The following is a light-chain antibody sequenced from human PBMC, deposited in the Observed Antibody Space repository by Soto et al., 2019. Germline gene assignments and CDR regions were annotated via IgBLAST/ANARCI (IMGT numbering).Light chain of an antibody. J-gene: IGKJ3*01. CDR1: QSVSSS. CDR3: QHRANWPLT. Sequence: EIVLTQSPATLSVSPGERATLSCRASQSVSSSLAWYRRKPGQAPRLLIYDATNRASGVPARFSGSGSGTDFTLTISSLEPEDFEVYYCQHRANWPLTLGPGTKVDIK. CDR2: DAT. V-gene: IGKV3-11*01.